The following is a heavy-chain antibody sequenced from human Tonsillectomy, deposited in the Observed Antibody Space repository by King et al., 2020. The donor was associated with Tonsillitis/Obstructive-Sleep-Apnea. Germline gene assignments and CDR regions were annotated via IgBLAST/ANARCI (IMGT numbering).Heavy chain of an antibody. J-gene: IGHJ6*03. Sequence: QLVQSGAEVKKPGSSVKVSCKASGGTFSSYAISWVRQAPGQGLEWMGGIIPIFGTANYAQKFQGRVTITADESTGTAYMELSSLRSEDTAVYYCARFAGEGDWLRPGHDYDGYYMDVWGQGTTVTVSS. CDR3: ARFAGEGDWLRPGHDYDGYYMDV. CDR1: GGTFSSYA. CDR2: IIPIFGTA. V-gene: IGHV1-69*01. D-gene: IGHD3-9*01.